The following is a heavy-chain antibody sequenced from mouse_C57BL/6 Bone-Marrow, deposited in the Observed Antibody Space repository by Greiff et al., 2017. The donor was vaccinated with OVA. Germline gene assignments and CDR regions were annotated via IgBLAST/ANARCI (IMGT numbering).Heavy chain of an antibody. CDR2: IWSGGST. CDR3: ASLLR. V-gene: IGHV2-2*01. CDR1: GFSLTSYG. J-gene: IGHJ3*02. D-gene: IGHD1-1*01. Sequence: VQLQQSGPGLVQPSQSLSITCTVSGFSLTSYGVHWVRQSPGKGLEWLGVIWSGGSTDYNAAFISRLSISKDNSKSQVFFKMNSLQADDTTIYYCASLLRWGQGTLVTVSA.